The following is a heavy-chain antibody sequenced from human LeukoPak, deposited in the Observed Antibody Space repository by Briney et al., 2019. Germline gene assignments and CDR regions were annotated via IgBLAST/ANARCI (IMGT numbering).Heavy chain of an antibody. CDR3: ASGRAYGDPIDAFDI. V-gene: IGHV1-2*02. D-gene: IGHD4-17*01. CDR2: MNPNSGGT. Sequence: ASVKVSCKASGYTFTSYDINWVRQATGQGLEWMGWMNPNSGGTNYARKFQGRVTMTRDTSITTAYMELSRLRSDDTAIYYCASGRAYGDPIDAFDIWGQGTMVTVSS. CDR1: GYTFTSYD. J-gene: IGHJ3*02.